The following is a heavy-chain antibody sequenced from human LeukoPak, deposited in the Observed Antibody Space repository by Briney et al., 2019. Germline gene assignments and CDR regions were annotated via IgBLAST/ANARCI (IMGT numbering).Heavy chain of an antibody. V-gene: IGHV4-59*12. J-gene: IGHJ5*02. CDR3: ARVPGATRRRNWFDP. Sequence: SETLSLTCTVSGGSIFSYYWSWIRQPPGKGLEWIGYIYYSGSTNYNPSLKSRVTISVDTSKNQFSLKLSSVTAADTAVYYCARVPGATRRRNWFDPWGQGTLVTVSS. D-gene: IGHD1-26*01. CDR2: IYYSGST. CDR1: GGSIFSYY.